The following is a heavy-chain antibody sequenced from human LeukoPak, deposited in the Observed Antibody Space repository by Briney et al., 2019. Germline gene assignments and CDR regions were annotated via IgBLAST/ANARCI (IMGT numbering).Heavy chain of an antibody. D-gene: IGHD2-2*01. CDR3: ARERKRLVVPAAHIPYYYYYMDV. J-gene: IGHJ6*03. Sequence: SETLSLTCAVYGGSFSGYYWSWIRQPPGKGLEWIGEINHSGSTNYNPSLKSRVTISVDTSKDQFSLKLSSVTAADTAVYHCARERKRLVVPAAHIPYYYYYMDVWGKGTTVTVSS. V-gene: IGHV4-34*01. CDR1: GGSFSGYY. CDR2: INHSGST.